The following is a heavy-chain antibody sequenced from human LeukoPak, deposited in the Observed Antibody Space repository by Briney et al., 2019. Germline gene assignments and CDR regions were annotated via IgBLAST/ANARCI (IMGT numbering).Heavy chain of an antibody. V-gene: IGHV3-23*01. Sequence: GGSLRLSCAASGFTFSSYAMSWVRQAPGKGLEWVSAISGSGGSTYYADSVKGRFTISRDNSKNTLYLQMNSLRAEDTAVYYCATHDYGRKYYFDYWGQGTLVTVSS. D-gene: IGHD4-17*01. J-gene: IGHJ4*02. CDR3: ATHDYGRKYYFDY. CDR1: GFTFSSYA. CDR2: ISGSGGST.